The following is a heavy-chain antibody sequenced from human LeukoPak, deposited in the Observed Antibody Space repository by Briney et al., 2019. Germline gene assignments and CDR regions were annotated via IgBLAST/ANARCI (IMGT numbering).Heavy chain of an antibody. CDR2: IKQDGSQK. CDR3: ARETPDSSGWD. V-gene: IGHV3-7*01. Sequence: PGGSLRLSCAASGFTFSSYWMTWVRQAPGKGLEWVANIKQDGSQKYYVDSVKGRFTISRDNAKNSLYLQMNSLRAEDTAVYYCARETPDSSGWDWGQGTLVTVSS. D-gene: IGHD6-19*01. CDR1: GFTFSSYW. J-gene: IGHJ4*02.